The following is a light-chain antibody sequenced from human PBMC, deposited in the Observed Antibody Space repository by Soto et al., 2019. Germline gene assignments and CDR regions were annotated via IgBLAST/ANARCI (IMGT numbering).Light chain of an antibody. CDR2: GAS. J-gene: IGKJ1*01. CDR1: QSVSNNY. Sequence: EIVLTQSPGTLSLSPGERATLSCRASQSVSNNYLAWYQQKPGQAPRLLIYGASNRAIGIPDRFSGSGSATDFTLNISRLETEDFETYYCQQYNSYSFGQGTKV. V-gene: IGKV3-20*01. CDR3: QQYNSYS.